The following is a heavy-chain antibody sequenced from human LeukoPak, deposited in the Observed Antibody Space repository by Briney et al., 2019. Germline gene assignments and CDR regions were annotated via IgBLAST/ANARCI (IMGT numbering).Heavy chain of an antibody. CDR3: ARVALGSGYFDY. CDR1: GFTFSSYS. J-gene: IGHJ4*02. D-gene: IGHD2-15*01. Sequence: PGGSLRLSCAASGFTFSSYSMNWVRQAPGKGLEWVSSISSSSSYIYYADSVKGRFTISRDNAKNSLYLQMNSLRAEDTAVYYCARVALGSGYFDYWGQGTLVTVSS. V-gene: IGHV3-21*01. CDR2: ISSSSSYI.